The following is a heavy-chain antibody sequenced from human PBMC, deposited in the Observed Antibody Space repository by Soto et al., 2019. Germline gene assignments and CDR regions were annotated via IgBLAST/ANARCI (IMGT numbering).Heavy chain of an antibody. V-gene: IGHV5-51*01. Sequence: PGESLKISCKVSGYSFTSYWIGWVRQMPGKGLEWMGIIYPGDSDTRYSPSFQGQVTISADKSISTAYLQWSSLKASDTAMYYCARGRNPYDSSGYPSLWGQGTLVTVSS. CDR1: GYSFTSYW. J-gene: IGHJ4*02. D-gene: IGHD3-22*01. CDR2: IYPGDSDT. CDR3: ARGRNPYDSSGYPSL.